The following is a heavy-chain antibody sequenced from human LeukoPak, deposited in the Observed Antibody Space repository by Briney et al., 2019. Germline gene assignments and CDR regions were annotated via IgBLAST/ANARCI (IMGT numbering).Heavy chain of an antibody. CDR3: ARDRYVQQWLIPIDY. V-gene: IGHV1-18*01. CDR1: GYSFTSNG. J-gene: IGHJ4*02. D-gene: IGHD6-19*01. Sequence: ASVKVSCKASGYSFTSNGISWMRQAPGQGLEWMGWISAYNGNTNYAQKLQGRVTMTTDTSTSTAYMELRSLRSDDTAVYYCARDRYVQQWLIPIDYWGQGTLVTVSS. CDR2: ISAYNGNT.